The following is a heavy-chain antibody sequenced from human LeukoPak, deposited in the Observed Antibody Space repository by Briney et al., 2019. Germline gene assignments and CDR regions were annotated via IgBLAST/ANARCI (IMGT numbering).Heavy chain of an antibody. CDR2: IYTSGST. D-gene: IGHD2-2*01. V-gene: IGHV4-61*02. CDR3: ARVYCSSTSCWFDP. J-gene: IGHJ5*02. CDR1: GGSISSGSYY. Sequence: QVQLQESGPGLVKPSQTLSLTCTVSGGSISSGSYYWSWIRQPPGKGLAWIGRIYTSGSTNYNPSLKSRVTISVDTSKNQFSLKLSSVTAADTAVYYCARVYCSSTSCWFDPWGQGTLVTVSS.